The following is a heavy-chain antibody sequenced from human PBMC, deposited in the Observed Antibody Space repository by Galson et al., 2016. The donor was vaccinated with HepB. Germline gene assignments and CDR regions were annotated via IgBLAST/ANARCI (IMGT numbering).Heavy chain of an antibody. V-gene: IGHV4-31*03. D-gene: IGHD4-11*01. CDR2: IHYSGSS. J-gene: IGHJ6*04. CDR3: ARVGWCYSICPPRGYYGLGV. CDR1: GGSITTSGYS. Sequence: TLSLTCTVSGGSITTSGYSWTWIRQHPGRGLQWIGNIHYSGSSFYNPSLRSRVSISADTSKNRFTLNLSSMTAAVTAIYYCARVGWCYSICPPRGYYGLGVWGKGTTVTVSS.